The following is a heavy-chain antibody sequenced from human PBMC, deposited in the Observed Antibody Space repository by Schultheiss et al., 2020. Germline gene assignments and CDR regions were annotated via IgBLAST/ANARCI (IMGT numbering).Heavy chain of an antibody. J-gene: IGHJ4*02. D-gene: IGHD6-19*01. CDR2: ISGSGGST. Sequence: GGSLRLSCAASGFTFSSYAMSWVRQAPGKGLEWVSAISGSGGSTYYADSVKGRFTISRDNAKNSLYLQMNSLRAEDTAVYYCARARYSSGWYDYWGQGTLVTVSS. CDR3: ARARYSSGWYDY. CDR1: GFTFSSYA. V-gene: IGHV3-23*01.